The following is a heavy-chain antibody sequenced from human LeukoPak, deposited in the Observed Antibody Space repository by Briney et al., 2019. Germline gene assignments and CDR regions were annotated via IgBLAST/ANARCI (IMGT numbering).Heavy chain of an antibody. CDR2: ISAYNGNT. J-gene: IGHJ6*02. CDR1: GYTFTSYG. D-gene: IGHD2-8*01. Sequence: ASVKVSCKASGYTFTSYGISWVRQAPGQGLEGMGWISAYNGNTNYAQKLQGSVTMTTDTSTSTAYMELRSLRSDDTAVYYCARGSVLMVYAIPYYYGMDVWGQGTTVTVSS. CDR3: ARGSVLMVYAIPYYYGMDV. V-gene: IGHV1-18*01.